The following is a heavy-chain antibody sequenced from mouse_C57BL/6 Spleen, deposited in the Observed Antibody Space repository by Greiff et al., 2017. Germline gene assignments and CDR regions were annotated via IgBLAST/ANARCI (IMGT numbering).Heavy chain of an antibody. D-gene: IGHD1-1*01. CDR1: GYTFTSYW. Sequence: QVQLQQPGAELVKPGASVKMSCKASGYTFTSYWITWVKQRPGQGLEWIGDIYPGSGSTNYNEKFKSKATLTVDTSYSTAYMQLSLLTSEDSAVYYCASITTLVAPYWYFDVWGTGTTVTVSS. CDR3: ASITTLVAPYWYFDV. CDR2: IYPGSGST. J-gene: IGHJ1*03. V-gene: IGHV1-55*01.